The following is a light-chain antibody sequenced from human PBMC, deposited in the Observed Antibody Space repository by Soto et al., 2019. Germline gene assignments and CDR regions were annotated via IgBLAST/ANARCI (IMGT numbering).Light chain of an antibody. CDR1: SHDVGAYDY. CDR2: AVT. Sequence: QSVLTQPASVSGSPGQSITISCTGTSHDVGAYDYVAWYQQHPGKAPKVIIYAVTNRPSGVSNRFSGSKSGNTASLTISGLQAEDEADYYCSSYTSSSTVVFGGGTKLTVL. CDR3: SSYTSSSTVV. V-gene: IGLV2-14*01. J-gene: IGLJ3*02.